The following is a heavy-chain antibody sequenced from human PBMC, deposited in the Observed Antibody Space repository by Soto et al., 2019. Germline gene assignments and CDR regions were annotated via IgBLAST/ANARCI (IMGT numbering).Heavy chain of an antibody. Sequence: QVQMVQSGAEAKKPGTSVKVSCKASGYTFTNFGVTWVRQAPGQGLEWMGWISASNGNTNYAWRFKGRVTMTTDPSTATAYMELRSLRSDDTAIYYCARARCSSASCYKSAWFERWGQGTLVTVSS. CDR1: GYTFTNFG. D-gene: IGHD2-2*02. CDR3: ARARCSSASCYKSAWFER. CDR2: ISASNGNT. V-gene: IGHV1-18*01. J-gene: IGHJ5*02.